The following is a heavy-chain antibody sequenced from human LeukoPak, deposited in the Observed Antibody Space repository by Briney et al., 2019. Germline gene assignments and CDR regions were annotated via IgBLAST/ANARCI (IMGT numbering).Heavy chain of an antibody. V-gene: IGHV3-23*01. CDR2: ISGSGGST. D-gene: IGHD3-10*01. CDR1: GFTFSSYA. J-gene: IGHJ4*02. Sequence: QPGGSLRLSCAASGFTFSSYAMSWVRQAPGKGLEWVSAISGSGGSTYYADSVKGRFTISRDNSKNTLYLQMNSLRAEDTAVYYCARSFMVRGVIGSLDYWGQGTLVTVSS. CDR3: ARSFMVRGVIGSLDY.